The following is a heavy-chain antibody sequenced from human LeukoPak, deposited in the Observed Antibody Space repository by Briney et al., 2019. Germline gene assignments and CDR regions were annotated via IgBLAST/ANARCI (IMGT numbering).Heavy chain of an antibody. CDR1: GGSISSYY. J-gene: IGHJ6*03. CDR3: AREKGLGYCSSTSCYFGGYYYYYMDV. D-gene: IGHD2-2*01. V-gene: IGHV4-4*07. Sequence: SETLSLTCTVSGGSISSYYWSWIRQPAGKGLEWIGRIYTSGSTNYNPSLKSRVTMSVDTSKNQFSLKLSSVTAADTAVYYCAREKGLGYCSSTSCYFGGYYYYYMDVWGKGTTVTVSS. CDR2: IYTSGST.